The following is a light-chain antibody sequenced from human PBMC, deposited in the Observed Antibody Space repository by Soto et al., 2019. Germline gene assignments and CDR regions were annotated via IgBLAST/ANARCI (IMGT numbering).Light chain of an antibody. CDR1: SSDVGSSNL. Sequence: QSALTQPASVSASPGQSITISCTGTSSDVGSSNLVSWYQQHPGKAPKLIIYEGSRRPSGVSGRFSGSKSGNTVSLTISGLQADDEADYYCCSFARSTTFYVFGTGTRSPS. CDR2: EGS. V-gene: IGLV2-23*01. CDR3: CSFARSTTFYV. J-gene: IGLJ1*01.